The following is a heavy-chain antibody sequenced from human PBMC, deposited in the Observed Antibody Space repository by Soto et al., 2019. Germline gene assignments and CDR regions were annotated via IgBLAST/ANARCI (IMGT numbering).Heavy chain of an antibody. Sequence: TLSLTCAVSGGSISSGGYSWSWIRQPPGKGLEWIGYIYHSGSTYYNPSLKSRVTISVDRSKNQFSLKLSSVTAADTAVYYCARGGNSGDYDNWFDPWGQGTLVTVSS. CDR2: IYHSGST. D-gene: IGHD4-17*01. J-gene: IGHJ5*02. V-gene: IGHV4-30-2*01. CDR3: ARGGNSGDYDNWFDP. CDR1: GGSISSGGYS.